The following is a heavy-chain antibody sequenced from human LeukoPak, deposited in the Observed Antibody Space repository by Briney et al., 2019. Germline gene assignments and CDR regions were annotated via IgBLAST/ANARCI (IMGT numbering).Heavy chain of an antibody. J-gene: IGHJ3*01. D-gene: IGHD4-23*01. Sequence: PGGSLRLSCAASGFTFSTYWMHWFRQAPGKGLVWVSRINSDGSITDYEDSVKGRFTISRDNAKNTLYLQMNSLRAEDTAVYYCAGSPYGGNSELWGLGTMVTASS. V-gene: IGHV3-74*01. CDR2: INSDGSIT. CDR3: AGSPYGGNSEL. CDR1: GFTFSTYW.